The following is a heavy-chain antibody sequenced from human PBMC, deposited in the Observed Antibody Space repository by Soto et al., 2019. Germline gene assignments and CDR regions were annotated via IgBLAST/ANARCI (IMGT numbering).Heavy chain of an antibody. V-gene: IGHV3-74*01. CDR3: VRDVGSN. Sequence: GGSLRLSCAASGFTFSSYLMHWVRQAPGEGLVWVSRINSDGSSTSYADSVKGRFTISRDNAKNTLSLQMNSLRAEDTAMYYCVRDVGSNWGQGTQVTVSS. D-gene: IGHD3-10*01. CDR1: GFTFSSYL. CDR2: INSDGSST. J-gene: IGHJ4*02.